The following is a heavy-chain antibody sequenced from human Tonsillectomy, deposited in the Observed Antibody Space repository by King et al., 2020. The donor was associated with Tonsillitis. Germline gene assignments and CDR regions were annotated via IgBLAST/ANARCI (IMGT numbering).Heavy chain of an antibody. J-gene: IGHJ3*02. CDR2: IKEDGSEK. Sequence: VQLVESGGGLVHPGGSLRLSCAASGFTFSGYWMSWVRQAPGKGLEWVANIKEDGSEKYYVDSVKGRFTISRDNAKNSLFLQMNSLRAEDTAVYYCARESGSCHACAFDIWGQGTMVTVSS. CDR1: GFTFSGYW. D-gene: IGHD2-15*01. CDR3: ARESGSCHACAFDI. V-gene: IGHV3-7*01.